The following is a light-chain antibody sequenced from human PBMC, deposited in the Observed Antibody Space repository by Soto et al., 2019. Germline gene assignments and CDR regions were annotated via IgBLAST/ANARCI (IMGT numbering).Light chain of an antibody. CDR1: SSDVGSYNL. CDR2: EGR. Sequence: QSALTQPASVSGSPGQSITISCTGTSSDVGSYNLVSWYQHHPGKAPKVIIYEGRKRPSGVSNRFSGSKSGNTASLTISGLQAEDEADYYCCSYAGSSTFVFGTGTKVTVL. V-gene: IGLV2-23*01. CDR3: CSYAGSSTFV. J-gene: IGLJ1*01.